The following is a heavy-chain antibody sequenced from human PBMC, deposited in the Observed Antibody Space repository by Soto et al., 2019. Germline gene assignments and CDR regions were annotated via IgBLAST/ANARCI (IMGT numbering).Heavy chain of an antibody. CDR1: GFDFEDYA. Sequence: VQLVESGGIGVQTGGSLRLSCADAGFDFEDYAMHCVRQVPGKGLEWVSLTNSDGTDSYYADSVKGRFTISRDNAKTTLYLQMDRLRPEDTALYFCAKSLYYYDSSPLDHWGQGTLVTVSS. J-gene: IGHJ4*02. CDR3: AKSLYYYDSSPLDH. CDR2: TNSDGTDS. V-gene: IGHV3-43D*04. D-gene: IGHD3-22*01.